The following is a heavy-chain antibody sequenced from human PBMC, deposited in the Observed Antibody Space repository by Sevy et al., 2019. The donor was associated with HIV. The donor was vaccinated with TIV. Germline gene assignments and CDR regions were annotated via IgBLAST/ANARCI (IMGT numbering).Heavy chain of an antibody. CDR2: INTNTGNP. Sequence: ASVKVSCKASGYTFTSYAMNWVRQAPGQGLEGMGWINTNTGNPTYAQGFTGRFVFSLDTSVSTAYLQISSLKAEDTAVYYCARGDDILTGRRRRVLYWFDPWGQGTLVTVSS. CDR3: ARGDDILTGRRRRVLYWFDP. V-gene: IGHV7-4-1*02. D-gene: IGHD3-9*01. CDR1: GYTFTSYA. J-gene: IGHJ5*02.